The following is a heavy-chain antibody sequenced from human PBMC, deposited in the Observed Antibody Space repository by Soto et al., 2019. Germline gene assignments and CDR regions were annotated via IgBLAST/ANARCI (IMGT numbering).Heavy chain of an antibody. J-gene: IGHJ3*02. D-gene: IGHD2-15*01. CDR2: MNHNSGHT. Sequence: QVQLVQSGAEVKKPGASVKVSCKASGYTFTSYDINWVRQATGQGLEWMGWMNHNSGHTGYAQKFQGRVTMTRNTSISTAYKELSSLRSEDTAVYYCARAGYCSGGSCYSIFRAFDIWGQGTMVTVSS. CDR1: GYTFTSYD. CDR3: ARAGYCSGGSCYSIFRAFDI. V-gene: IGHV1-8*01.